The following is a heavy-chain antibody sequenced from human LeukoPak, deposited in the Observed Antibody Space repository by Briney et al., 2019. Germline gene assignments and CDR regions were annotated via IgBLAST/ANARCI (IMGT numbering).Heavy chain of an antibody. Sequence: GGSLRLSCAASGFTFSNYVMSWVRQAPGKGLEWVSAISGSDGSTWYADTVKGRFTVSRDNSKNTLYLQMNSLRDEDTAVYYCVRDHYYSFDYWGQGTLVTVSS. J-gene: IGHJ4*02. V-gene: IGHV3-23*01. CDR2: ISGSDGST. CDR1: GFTFSNYV. D-gene: IGHD2/OR15-2a*01. CDR3: VRDHYYSFDY.